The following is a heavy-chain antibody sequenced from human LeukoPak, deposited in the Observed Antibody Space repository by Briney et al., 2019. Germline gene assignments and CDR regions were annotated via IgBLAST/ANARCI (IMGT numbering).Heavy chain of an antibody. Sequence: PGESLKTSCKGSGSRFTNYSIGWVRLIHGKGLEWWGINYPGYSDTTFSPSFVGQVTISADKSIRTAYLQWSSLKASDTAMYYCARVLGRGVKYWFDPWGQGTLVTVSS. CDR3: ARVLGRGVKYWFDP. V-gene: IGHV5-51*01. CDR1: GSRFTNYS. D-gene: IGHD2-15*01. CDR2: NYPGYSDT. J-gene: IGHJ5*02.